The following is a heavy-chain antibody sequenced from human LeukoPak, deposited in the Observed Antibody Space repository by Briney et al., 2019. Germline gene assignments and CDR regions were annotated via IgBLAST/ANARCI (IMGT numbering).Heavy chain of an antibody. D-gene: IGHD3-10*01. Sequence: ASVKVSCKASRYTFTSYAMYWVRQATGQRLEWMGWINAGNGNTKYSQKFQGRVTITRDTSASTAYMELSSLRSEDTAVYYCARDSVITMVRGVNPGDYWGQGTLVTVSS. V-gene: IGHV1-3*01. J-gene: IGHJ4*02. CDR3: ARDSVITMVRGVNPGDY. CDR1: RYTFTSYA. CDR2: INAGNGNT.